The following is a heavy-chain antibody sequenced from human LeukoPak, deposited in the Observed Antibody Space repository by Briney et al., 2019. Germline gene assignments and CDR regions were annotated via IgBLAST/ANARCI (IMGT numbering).Heavy chain of an antibody. V-gene: IGHV1-2*02. CDR1: VYTFTCYY. J-gene: IGHJ4*02. D-gene: IGHD6-19*01. Sequence: ASVTVSFTPSVYTFTCYYMHWVRQAPGHEREGMGGINTNRGGTNYAQKFQGRVTMTRHTSISTAYMELSRLRSDDTAVYYCARDGVYSSGGYVDYWGEGTLVTVSS. CDR3: ARDGVYSSGGYVDY. CDR2: INTNRGGT.